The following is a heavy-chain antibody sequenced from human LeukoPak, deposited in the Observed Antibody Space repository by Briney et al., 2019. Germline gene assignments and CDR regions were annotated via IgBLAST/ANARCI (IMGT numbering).Heavy chain of an antibody. CDR1: GYTFTSYG. D-gene: IGHD3-22*01. CDR3: ARVEYYYDSSGYFPPDY. Sequence: ASVKVSCKASGYTFTSYGISWVRQAPGQGLEWMGWISAYNGNTNYAQKLQGRVTMTTDTSTSTAYMELRGLRSDDTAVYYCARVEYYYDSSGYFPPDYWGQGTLVTVSS. CDR2: ISAYNGNT. J-gene: IGHJ4*02. V-gene: IGHV1-18*01.